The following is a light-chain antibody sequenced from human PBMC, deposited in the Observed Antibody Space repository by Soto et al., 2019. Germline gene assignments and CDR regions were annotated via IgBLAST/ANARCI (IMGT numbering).Light chain of an antibody. CDR1: HSFSSN. J-gene: IGKJ5*01. CDR2: GAS. V-gene: IGKV3-15*01. CDR3: QQYSHWPIT. Sequence: EIVMTQSPCTLSVSPGERATLSCRASHSFSSNLAWYQQKPGQAPRLLIYGASTRATGIPARFSAIGSGTELTLTISRLNSEYFAVYYFQQYSHWPITFVQGTRLDIK.